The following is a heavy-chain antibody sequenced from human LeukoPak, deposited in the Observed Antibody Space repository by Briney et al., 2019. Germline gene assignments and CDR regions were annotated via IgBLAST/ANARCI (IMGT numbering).Heavy chain of an antibody. V-gene: IGHV4-34*01. J-gene: IGHJ4*02. D-gene: IGHD5-18*01. CDR3: ARAVDSYGYSESYYFDY. CDR1: GGSFSGYY. Sequence: SETLSLTCAVYGGSFSGYYWSWIRQPPGKGLEWIGEINHSGSTNYNPSLKSRVTISVDTSKNQFSLKLSSVTAADTAVYYCARAVDSYGYSESYYFDYWGQGTLVTVSS. CDR2: INHSGST.